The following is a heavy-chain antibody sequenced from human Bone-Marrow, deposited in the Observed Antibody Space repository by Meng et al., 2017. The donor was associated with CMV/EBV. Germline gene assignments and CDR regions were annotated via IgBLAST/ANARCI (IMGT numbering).Heavy chain of an antibody. J-gene: IGHJ6*02. V-gene: IGHV1-46*01. D-gene: IGHD6-13*01. CDR2: INPSGGST. CDR3: ARSRSWDGLYYYYGMDV. Sequence: ASVKVSCKASGYTFTSYYMHWVRQAPGQGLEWMGIINPSGGSTSYAQKFQGRVTMTRDTSTSTVYMELSSLRSEDTAVYYCARSRSWDGLYYYYGMDVWGQGTTVTVSS. CDR1: GYTFTSYY.